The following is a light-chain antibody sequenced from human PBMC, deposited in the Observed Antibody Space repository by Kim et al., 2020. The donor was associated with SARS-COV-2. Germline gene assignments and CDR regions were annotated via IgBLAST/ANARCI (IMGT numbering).Light chain of an antibody. CDR2: AAS. CDR3: QQYYSYPMYT. J-gene: IGKJ2*01. Sequence: ASTGDRVTITCRASQGISSYLAWYQQKPGKAPKLLFYAASTLQSGVPSRFSGSGSGTDFTLTISCLQSEDFATYYCQQYYSYPMYTFGQGTKLEIK. CDR1: QGISSY. V-gene: IGKV1-8*01.